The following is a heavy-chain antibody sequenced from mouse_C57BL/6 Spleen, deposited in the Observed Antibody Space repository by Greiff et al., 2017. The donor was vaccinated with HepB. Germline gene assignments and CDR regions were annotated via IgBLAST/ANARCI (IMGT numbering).Heavy chain of an antibody. V-gene: IGHV5-17*01. CDR1: GFTFSDYG. CDR3: ARAPELGPAWFAY. CDR2: ISSGSSTI. J-gene: IGHJ3*01. D-gene: IGHD3-1*01. Sequence: VQLKESGGGLVKPGGSLKLSCAASGFTFSDYGMHWVRQAPEKGLEWVAYISSGSSTIYYADTVKGRFTISRDNAKNTLFLQMTSLRSEETAMYYSARAPELGPAWFAYWGQGTLVTVSA.